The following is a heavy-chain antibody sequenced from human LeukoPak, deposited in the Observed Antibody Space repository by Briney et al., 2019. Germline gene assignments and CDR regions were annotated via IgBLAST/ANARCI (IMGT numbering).Heavy chain of an antibody. V-gene: IGHV3-23*01. Sequence: GGSLRLSCAASGFTFSSYAMSWVRQAPGKGLEWVSAISGSGGSTYYADSVKGRFTISRDNSKNTLYLQMNSLRAEDTAVYYCARTPPTQGYCSGGSCYSSGYYYYYGMDVWGQGTTVTVSS. CDR1: GFTFSSYA. D-gene: IGHD2-15*01. CDR3: ARTPPTQGYCSGGSCYSSGYYYYYGMDV. CDR2: ISGSGGST. J-gene: IGHJ6*02.